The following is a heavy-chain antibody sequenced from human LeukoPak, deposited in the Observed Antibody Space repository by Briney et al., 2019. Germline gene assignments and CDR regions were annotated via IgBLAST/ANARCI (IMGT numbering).Heavy chain of an antibody. J-gene: IGHJ4*02. CDR2: IYSGGST. CDR3: ARVGSWLELAPDY. Sequence: PGGSLRLSCAASGFTVSGNYMSWVRQAPGKGLEWVSVIYSGGSTYYADSVKGRFTISRDNSKNTLYLQMNSLRAEDTAVYYSARVGSWLELAPDYWGQGTLVTVSS. CDR1: GFTVSGNY. V-gene: IGHV3-66*02. D-gene: IGHD1-7*01.